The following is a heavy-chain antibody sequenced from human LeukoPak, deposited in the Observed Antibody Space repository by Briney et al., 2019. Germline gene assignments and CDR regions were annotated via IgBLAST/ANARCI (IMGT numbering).Heavy chain of an antibody. CDR1: GYTFTGYY. V-gene: IGHV1-2*02. CDR3: ARAGIVVVRNWFDP. D-gene: IGHD2-2*01. J-gene: IGHJ5*02. Sequence: GASVKVSCKASGYTFTGYYMHWVRQAPGQGLEWMGWINRNSGGTNYAQKFQGRVTMTRDTSISTAYMELSRLRSDDTAVYYCARAGIVVVRNWFDPWGQGTLVTVSS. CDR2: INRNSGGT.